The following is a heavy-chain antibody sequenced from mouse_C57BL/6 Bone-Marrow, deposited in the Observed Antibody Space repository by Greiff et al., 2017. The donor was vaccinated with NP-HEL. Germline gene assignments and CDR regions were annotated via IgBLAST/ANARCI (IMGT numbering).Heavy chain of an antibody. CDR2: IDPENGDT. CDR3: TNDYIYFDC. V-gene: IGHV14-4*01. D-gene: IGHD2-4*01. J-gene: IGHJ2*01. CDR1: GFNIKDDY. Sequence: VQLQQSGAELVRPGASVKLSCTASGFNIKDDYMHWVKQRPEQGLEWIGWIDPENGDTEYASKFQGKATITAYTPSNTAYLQLSSLTSEDTAVYYCTNDYIYFDCWGQGTTLTVSA.